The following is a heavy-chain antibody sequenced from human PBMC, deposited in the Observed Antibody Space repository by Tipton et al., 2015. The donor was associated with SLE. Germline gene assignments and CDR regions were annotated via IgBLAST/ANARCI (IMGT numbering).Heavy chain of an antibody. J-gene: IGHJ6*02. D-gene: IGHD2-8*01. Sequence: TLSLTCSVSGGSVRSNYWIWIRQPPGKGLEWIGYISHGGGSNYNPSLKSRVTMSVDTAKNQVSLKLTSVTAADTAVYYCARGMLTWRGAIVGVDVWGQGTTVNVSS. V-gene: IGHV4-59*08. CDR2: ISHGGGS. CDR3: ARGMLTWRGAIVGVDV. CDR1: GGSVRSNY.